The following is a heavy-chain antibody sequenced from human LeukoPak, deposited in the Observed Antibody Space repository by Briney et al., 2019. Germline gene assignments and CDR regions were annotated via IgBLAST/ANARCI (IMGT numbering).Heavy chain of an antibody. D-gene: IGHD4-11*01. CDR2: ISGSGGST. V-gene: IGHV3-23*01. CDR1: GFTFSSYA. CDR3: AKYLETTVTPGWYFDL. Sequence: GGSLRLSCAASGFTFSSYAMGWVRQAPGKGLEWVSAISGSGGSTYYTDSVKGRFTISRDNSKNTLYLQMNSLRAEDTAVYYCAKYLETTVTPGWYFDLWGRGTLVTVSS. J-gene: IGHJ2*01.